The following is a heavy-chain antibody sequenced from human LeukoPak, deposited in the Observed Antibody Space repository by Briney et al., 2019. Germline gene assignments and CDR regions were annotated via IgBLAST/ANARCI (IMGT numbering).Heavy chain of an antibody. D-gene: IGHD6-19*01. V-gene: IGHV4-59*01. CDR2: IYYSGST. Sequence: SETLPLTCTVSGGSISSYYWSWIRQPPGKGLEWIGYIYYSGSTNYNPSLKSRVTISVDTSKNQFSLKLSSVTAADTAVYYCAREQWLVPYFDYWGQGTLVTVSS. CDR3: AREQWLVPYFDY. J-gene: IGHJ4*02. CDR1: GGSISSYY.